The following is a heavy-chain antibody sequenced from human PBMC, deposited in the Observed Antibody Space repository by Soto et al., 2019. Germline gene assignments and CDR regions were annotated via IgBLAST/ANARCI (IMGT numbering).Heavy chain of an antibody. Sequence: EVQLVQSGAEVKKPGESLTISCKGSGYSFSTYWITWVRQMPGKGLEWMGRIDPSDSYINYSPSFRGHVTISADKSVNTAYLQWNSLKASDTAMYYCARPIGGTIYSATFDIWGQGTMVIVSS. V-gene: IGHV5-10-1*03. D-gene: IGHD3-16*01. CDR2: IDPSDSYI. J-gene: IGHJ3*02. CDR3: ARPIGGTIYSATFDI. CDR1: GYSFSTYW.